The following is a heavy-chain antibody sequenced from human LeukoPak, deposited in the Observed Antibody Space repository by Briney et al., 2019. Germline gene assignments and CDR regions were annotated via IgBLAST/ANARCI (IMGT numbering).Heavy chain of an antibody. V-gene: IGHV1-18*01. CDR3: ARYSDSYGDISYYYGMDV. J-gene: IGHJ6*02. D-gene: IGHD5-18*01. Sequence: ASVEVSCKASGYTFTSYGISWVRQAPGQGLEWMGWISAYNGNTNYAQKLQGRVTMTTDTSTSTAYLELRSLRSDDTAVYYCARYSDSYGDISYYYGMDVWGQGTTVAVSS. CDR2: ISAYNGNT. CDR1: GYTFTSYG.